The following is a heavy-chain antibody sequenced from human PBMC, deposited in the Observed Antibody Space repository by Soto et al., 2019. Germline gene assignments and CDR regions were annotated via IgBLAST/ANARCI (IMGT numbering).Heavy chain of an antibody. CDR1: GYTFTGYY. CDR2: INPNSGGT. CDR3: ARRGGTTVTTGYYYYYGMDV. V-gene: IGHV1-2*02. Sequence: QVQLVQSGAEVKKPGASVKVSCKASGYTFTGYYMHWVRQAPGQGLEWMGWINPNSGGTNYAQKFQGRVNMTRDTSISTAYMELSRLRSDDTAVYYCARRGGTTVTTGYYYYYGMDVWGQGTTVTVSS. D-gene: IGHD4-17*01. J-gene: IGHJ6*02.